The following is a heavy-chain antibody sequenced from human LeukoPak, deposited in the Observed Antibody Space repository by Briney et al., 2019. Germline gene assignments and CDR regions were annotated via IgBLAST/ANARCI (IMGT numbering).Heavy chain of an antibody. J-gene: IGHJ5*02. CDR3: ARARGCSSTSCLNWFDP. D-gene: IGHD2-2*01. CDR1: GGSISSYY. Sequence: SETLSLACTVSGGSISSYYWSWIRQPAGKGLEWIGRIYTSGSTNYNPSLKSRVTMSEDTSKNQFSLKLSSVTAADTAVYYCARARGCSSTSCLNWFDPWGQGTLVTVSS. CDR2: IYTSGST. V-gene: IGHV4-4*07.